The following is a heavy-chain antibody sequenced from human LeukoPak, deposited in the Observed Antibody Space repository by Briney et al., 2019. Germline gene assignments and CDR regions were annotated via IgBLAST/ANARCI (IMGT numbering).Heavy chain of an antibody. CDR3: ETTYFYDNSGSYYFDY. Sequence: GGSLRLSCAASGFSFSTYAMNWVRQAPGKGLEWVSGISGSGYSTYYADSVKGRFTISKDNSKDTLYLQLNSLRAEDTAVYYCETTYFYDNSGSYYFDYWGQGTLVTVSS. V-gene: IGHV3-23*01. J-gene: IGHJ4*02. CDR1: GFSFSTYA. CDR2: ISGSGYST. D-gene: IGHD3-22*01.